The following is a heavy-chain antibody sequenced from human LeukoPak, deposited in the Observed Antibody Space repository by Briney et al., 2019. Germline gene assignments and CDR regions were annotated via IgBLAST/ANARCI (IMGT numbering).Heavy chain of an antibody. D-gene: IGHD4-11*01. V-gene: IGHV4-4*02. Sequence: SETLSLTCGVSGGSISNTNWWTWVRQPPGKGLEWIGEVNLQGSTNYNPSLKSRVAISVDKAENHISLKLTCVTAADTAVYYCARLQGDYSFDYWGQGTLVTVSS. CDR1: GGSISNTNW. CDR3: ARLQGDYSFDY. J-gene: IGHJ4*02. CDR2: VNLQGST.